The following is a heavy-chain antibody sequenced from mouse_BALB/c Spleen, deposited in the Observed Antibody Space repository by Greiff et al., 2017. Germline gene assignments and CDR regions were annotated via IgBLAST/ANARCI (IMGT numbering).Heavy chain of an antibody. CDR2: ISSGGST. J-gene: IGHJ4*01. D-gene: IGHD1-1*01. CDR3: AKITTVVGAMDY. CDR1: GFTFSSYA. V-gene: IGHV5-6-5*01. Sequence: EVQLVESGGGLVKPGGSLKLSCAASGFTFSSYAMSWVRQTPEKRLEWVASISSGGSTYYPDSVKGRFTISRDNARNILYLQMSSLRSEDTAMYYCAKITTVVGAMDYWGQGTSVTVSS.